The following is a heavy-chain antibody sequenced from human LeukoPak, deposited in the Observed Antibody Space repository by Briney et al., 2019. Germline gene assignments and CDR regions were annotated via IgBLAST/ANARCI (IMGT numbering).Heavy chain of an antibody. V-gene: IGHV1-8*01. Sequence: ASVTVSCKASGYTFTSYDINWVRQATGQGLEWMGWMNPNSGNTGYAQKFQGRVTMTRNTSISTAYMELSSLRSEDTAVYYCARGRNYYGSGSYYNVNYYYGMDVWGQGTTVTVSS. CDR1: GYTFTSYD. CDR3: ARGRNYYGSGSYYNVNYYYGMDV. D-gene: IGHD3-10*01. CDR2: MNPNSGNT. J-gene: IGHJ6*02.